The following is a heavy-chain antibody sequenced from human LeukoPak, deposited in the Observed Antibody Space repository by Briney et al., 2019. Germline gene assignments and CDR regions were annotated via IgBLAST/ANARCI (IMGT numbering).Heavy chain of an antibody. Sequence: PSETLSLTCAVYGGSFSGYYWSWIRQPPGKGLEWIGEINHSGSTNYNPSLKSRVTISVDTSKNQFSLKLSSVTAADTAVYYCARGQGVRVVVIRSRGPCWFDPWGQGTLVTVSS. CDR1: GGSFSGYY. V-gene: IGHV4-34*01. D-gene: IGHD3-22*01. CDR2: INHSGST. J-gene: IGHJ5*02. CDR3: ARGQGVRVVVIRSRGPCWFDP.